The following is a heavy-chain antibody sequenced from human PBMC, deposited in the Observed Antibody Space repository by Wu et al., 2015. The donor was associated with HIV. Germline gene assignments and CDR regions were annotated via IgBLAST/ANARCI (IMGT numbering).Heavy chain of an antibody. D-gene: IGHD5-18*01. CDR3: ALLSPDPTMASH. CDR2: INPTTGDT. Sequence: QLRLVQSGAEVKKPGASVKVSCKASGYSFTGYYTHWVRQAPGQGLEWMGWINPTTGDTKYAQKFEGRVIMTKDTSIGTAYMELSGLRYDDTAVFYCALLSPDPTMASHWGQGTLVTVSS. J-gene: IGHJ4*02. V-gene: IGHV1-2*02. CDR1: GYSFTGYY.